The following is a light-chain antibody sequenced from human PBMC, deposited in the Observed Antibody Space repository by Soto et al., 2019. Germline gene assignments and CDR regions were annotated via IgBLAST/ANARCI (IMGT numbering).Light chain of an antibody. Sequence: NFMLTQPHSLSGSPGKTVSISCTGSSGSIASNYVQWYQQRPGSAPTTVIYDDTHRPSGVPDRFSGSIDKSSNSASLTISGLKIEDEADYYCQTYDSNNVIFGGGTKLTVL. V-gene: IGLV6-57*02. CDR3: QTYDSNNVI. CDR1: SGSIASNY. J-gene: IGLJ2*01. CDR2: DDT.